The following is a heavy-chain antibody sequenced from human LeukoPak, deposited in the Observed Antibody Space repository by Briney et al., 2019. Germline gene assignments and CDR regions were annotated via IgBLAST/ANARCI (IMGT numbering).Heavy chain of an antibody. V-gene: IGHV4-61*01. CDR1: GGSVSSGSYY. Sequence: SETLSLTCTVSGGSVSSGSYYWSWIRQPPGKGLEWIGYIYYSGSTNYNPSLKSRVTISVDTSKNQFSLKLSSVTAADTAVYYCARDGPVVVVAAGTYYYYYYMDVWGKGTTVTVSS. CDR2: IYYSGST. CDR3: ARDGPVVVVAAGTYYYYYYMDV. D-gene: IGHD2-15*01. J-gene: IGHJ6*03.